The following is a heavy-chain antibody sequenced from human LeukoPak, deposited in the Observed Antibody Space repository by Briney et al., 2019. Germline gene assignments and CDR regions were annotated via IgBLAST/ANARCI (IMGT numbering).Heavy chain of an antibody. Sequence: PSETLSLTCTVSGGSISSTSYYWGWIRQPPGKGLEWIGSMYYRGPTYNNPSLKSRVAISVVTPKNQFSLKLSSVTAADTAVYYCVCSGGYYSHFEFWGQGTQVTVSS. V-gene: IGHV4-39*07. CDR1: GGSISSTSYY. D-gene: IGHD3-22*01. CDR3: VCSGGYYSHFEF. J-gene: IGHJ4*02. CDR2: MYYRGPT.